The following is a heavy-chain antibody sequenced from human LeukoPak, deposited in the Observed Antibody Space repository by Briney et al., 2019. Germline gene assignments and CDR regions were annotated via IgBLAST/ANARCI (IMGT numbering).Heavy chain of an antibody. D-gene: IGHD5-24*01. CDR1: GGSISSSSYY. CDR3: ARLGEMATTYFDC. V-gene: IGHV4-39*01. Sequence: SETLSLTCTVSGGSISSSSYYWGWIRQPPGKGLEWIGSIYYSGSTYYNPSLKSRVTISVDTSKNQFSLKLSSVTAADTAVYYCARLGEMATTYFDCWGQGTLVTVSS. CDR2: IYYSGST. J-gene: IGHJ4*02.